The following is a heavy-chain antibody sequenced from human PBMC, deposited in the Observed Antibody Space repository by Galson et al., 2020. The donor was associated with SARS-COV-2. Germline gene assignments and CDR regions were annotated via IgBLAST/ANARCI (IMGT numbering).Heavy chain of an antibody. J-gene: IGHJ6*03. CDR2: IRRRTYDGTT. CDR1: GFTFGDFA. Sequence: GGSLRLSCTVAGFTFGDFAMSWFRQAPGKGLEWVGFIRRRTYDGTTEYAASVKDRFTISRDDSKNVAYLQMNSLITEDTAVYYCARGGFPYYYYMDVWGKGTTVTVSS. CDR3: ARGGFPYYYYMDV. V-gene: IGHV3-49*03.